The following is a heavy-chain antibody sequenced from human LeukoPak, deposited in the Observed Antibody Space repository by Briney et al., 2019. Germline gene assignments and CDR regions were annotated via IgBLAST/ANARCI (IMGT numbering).Heavy chain of an antibody. D-gene: IGHD4-17*01. CDR1: GGTFSSYA. J-gene: IGHJ6*03. Sequence: SVKLSCKASGGTFSSYAISWVRQAPGQGLEWMGGIIPIFGTANYAQKFQGRVTITTDESTSTAYMELSSLRSEDTAVYYCARARMTTGYYYYYMDVWGKGTTVTVSS. CDR2: IIPIFGTA. CDR3: ARARMTTGYYYYYMDV. V-gene: IGHV1-69*05.